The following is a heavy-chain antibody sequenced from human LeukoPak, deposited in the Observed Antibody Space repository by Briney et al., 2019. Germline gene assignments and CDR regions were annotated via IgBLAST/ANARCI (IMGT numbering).Heavy chain of an antibody. J-gene: IGHJ3*02. CDR3: TREHRWLVLDAFDI. CDR2: INSDGSST. Sequence: GGSLRLSCAASGFTFSSYWMHWVRQAPGKGLVWVSRINSDGSSTSYADSVKGRFTISRDNAKNTLYLQMNSLRAEDTAVYYCTREHRWLVLDAFDIWGQGTMVTVSS. CDR1: GFTFSSYW. V-gene: IGHV3-74*01. D-gene: IGHD6-19*01.